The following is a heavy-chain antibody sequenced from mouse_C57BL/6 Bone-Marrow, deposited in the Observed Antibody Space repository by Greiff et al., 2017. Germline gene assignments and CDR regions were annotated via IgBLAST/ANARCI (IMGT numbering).Heavy chain of an antibody. J-gene: IGHJ2*01. Sequence: QVQLQQPGAELVMPGASVKLSCKASGYTFTSYWMHWVKQRPGQGLEWIGEIDPSDSYTNYNQKFKGKSTLTVAKSSSTAYMQLSSLTSEDSAVYYCARREPYFDYWGQGTTLTVSS. CDR1: GYTFTSYW. CDR2: IDPSDSYT. CDR3: ARREPYFDY. V-gene: IGHV1-69*01.